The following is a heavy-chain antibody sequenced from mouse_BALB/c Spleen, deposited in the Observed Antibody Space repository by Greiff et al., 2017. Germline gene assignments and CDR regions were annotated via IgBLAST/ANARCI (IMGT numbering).Heavy chain of an antibody. CDR3: ARGNRAMDY. CDR2: ISSGSSTI. CDR1: GFTFSSFG. J-gene: IGHJ4*01. D-gene: IGHD2-14*01. Sequence: EVMLVESGGGLVQPGGSRKLSCAASGFTFSSFGMHWVRQAPEKGLEWVAYISSGSSTIYYADTVKGRFTISRDNPKNTLFLQMTSLRSEDTAMYYCARGNRAMDYWGQGTSVTVSS. V-gene: IGHV5-17*02.